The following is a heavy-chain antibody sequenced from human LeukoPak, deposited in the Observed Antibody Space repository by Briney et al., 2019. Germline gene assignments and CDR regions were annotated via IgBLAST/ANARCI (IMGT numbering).Heavy chain of an antibody. CDR1: GFTVSSYA. CDR3: AKDSIFGVVITEYFDY. CDR2: ISGSGGST. V-gene: IGHV3-23*01. D-gene: IGHD3-3*01. J-gene: IGHJ4*01. Sequence: GGSLRLSCAASGFTVSSYAMSWVRQAPGKGLEWVSAISGSGGSTYYADSVKGRFTISRDNSKNTLYLQMNSLRAEDTAVYYCAKDSIFGVVITEYFDYWGQGTLVTVSP.